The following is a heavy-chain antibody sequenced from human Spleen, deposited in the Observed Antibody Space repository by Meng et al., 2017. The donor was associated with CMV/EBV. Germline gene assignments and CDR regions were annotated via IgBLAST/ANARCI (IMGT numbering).Heavy chain of an antibody. CDR2: IYPDDSDT. Sequence: SGYSFTSYWIAWVRQTPGKGLEWMGVIYPDDSDTRFSPSFQGQVTISADKSISLVYLHWGSLQASDTAIYYCVRRGKESERRIWLDPWGQGTLVTVSS. V-gene: IGHV5-51*01. D-gene: IGHD1-1*01. CDR3: VRRGKESERRIWLDP. CDR1: GYSFTSYW. J-gene: IGHJ5*02.